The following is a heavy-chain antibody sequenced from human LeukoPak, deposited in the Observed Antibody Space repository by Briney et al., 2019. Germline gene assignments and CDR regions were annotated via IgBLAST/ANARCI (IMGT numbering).Heavy chain of an antibody. CDR3: AREDY. J-gene: IGHJ4*02. Sequence: PRRSLRLSCASSGFTFSSYRMNCGRQGPGKGLEWVSSISSSSSYIYYADSVKGRFTISRDNAKNSLYLQMNSLRAEDTAVYYCAREDYWGQGTLVTVSS. CDR2: ISSSSSYI. CDR1: GFTFSSYR. V-gene: IGHV3-21*01.